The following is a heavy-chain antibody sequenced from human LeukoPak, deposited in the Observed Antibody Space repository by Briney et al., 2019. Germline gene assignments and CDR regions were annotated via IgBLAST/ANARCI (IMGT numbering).Heavy chain of an antibody. Sequence: TGGSLRLSCAASGFTFSSYGMSWVRQAPGKGLEWVSAISGSGGSTYYADSVKGRFTISRDNSKNTLYLQMNSLRAEDTAVYYCAKDIFSGSYYGDAFDIWGQGTMVTVSS. J-gene: IGHJ3*02. CDR1: GFTFSSYG. D-gene: IGHD1-26*01. CDR3: AKDIFSGSYYGDAFDI. CDR2: ISGSGGST. V-gene: IGHV3-23*01.